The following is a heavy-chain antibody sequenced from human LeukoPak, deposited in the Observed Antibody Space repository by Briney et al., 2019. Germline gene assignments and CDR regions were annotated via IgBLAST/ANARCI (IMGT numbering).Heavy chain of an antibody. V-gene: IGHV3-23*01. CDR2: TIGSGATT. Sequence: GRSLRLSCAASGFTYSTYAMNWVRQAPGKGLEWVSSTIGSGATTYYADSVKGRFTISRDNSKNTLYLQMNSLRADDTALYYCAKARSYSTSSLTFDMWGQGAMVTVSS. CDR3: AKARSYSTSSLTFDM. D-gene: IGHD6-6*01. J-gene: IGHJ3*02. CDR1: GFTYSTYA.